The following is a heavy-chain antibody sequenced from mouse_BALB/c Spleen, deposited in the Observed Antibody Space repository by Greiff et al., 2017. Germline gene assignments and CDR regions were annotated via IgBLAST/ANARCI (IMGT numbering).Heavy chain of an antibody. CDR2: ISSGGSYT. V-gene: IGHV5-9-4*01. CDR1: GFTFSSYA. J-gene: IGHJ4*01. D-gene: IGHD2-3*01. Sequence: EVKVVESGGGLVKPGGSLKLSCAASGFTFSSYAMSWVRQSPEKRLEWVAEISSGGSYTYYPDTVTGRFTISRDKAKNTLYLEMSSLRSEDTAMYYCARHGGYYDYAMDYWGQGTSVTVSS. CDR3: ARHGGYYDYAMDY.